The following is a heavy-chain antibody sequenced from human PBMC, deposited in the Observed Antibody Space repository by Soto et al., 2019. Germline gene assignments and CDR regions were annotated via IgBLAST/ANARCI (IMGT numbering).Heavy chain of an antibody. Sequence: GASVKVSCKASGYTFTSYGISWVRQAPGQGLEWIGWIVVGSGNTNYAQKFQERVTITRDMSTNTAYMELSSLRSEDTAVYYCAADPYCGGDCYFDYWGQGIMVTVSS. CDR3: AADPYCGGDCYFDY. CDR2: IVVGSGNT. CDR1: GYTFTSYG. D-gene: IGHD2-21*02. V-gene: IGHV1-58*02. J-gene: IGHJ4*02.